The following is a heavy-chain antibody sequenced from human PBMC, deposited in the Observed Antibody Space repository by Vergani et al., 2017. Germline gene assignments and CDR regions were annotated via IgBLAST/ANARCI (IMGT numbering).Heavy chain of an antibody. J-gene: IGHJ5*02. D-gene: IGHD3-3*01. CDR2: MNGDGDTI. CDR1: GFTFNEYW. CDR3: ARARKFRFGVVWENWFDP. Sequence: EVELVESGGGLVQPGGSLRLSCAASGFTFNEYWMHWARQVPGKGLVWVSGMNGDGDTISYADSVKGRFTISRDNAKNTLFLQMNSLRAEYTAVYYCARARKFRFGVVWENWFDPWGQGTLFTVSS. V-gene: IGHV3-74*01.